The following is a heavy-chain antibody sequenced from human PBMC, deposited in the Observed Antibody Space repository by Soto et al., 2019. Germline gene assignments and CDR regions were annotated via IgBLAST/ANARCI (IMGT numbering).Heavy chain of an antibody. Sequence: PGGSLRLSCAASGFTFSSYAMSWVRQAPGKGLEWVSAISGSGGSTYYADSVKGRFTISRDNSKNTLYLQMNSLRAEDTAVYYCARNDILTGYSDYWGQGTLVTVSS. CDR3: ARNDILTGYSDY. D-gene: IGHD3-9*01. CDR2: ISGSGGST. V-gene: IGHV3-23*01. J-gene: IGHJ4*02. CDR1: GFTFSSYA.